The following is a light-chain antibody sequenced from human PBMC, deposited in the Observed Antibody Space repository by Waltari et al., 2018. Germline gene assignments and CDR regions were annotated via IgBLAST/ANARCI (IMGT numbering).Light chain of an antibody. CDR1: QSVLSSSNNKNY. CDR3: QQYYSTPVT. CDR2: WAS. J-gene: IGKJ4*01. V-gene: IGKV4-1*01. Sequence: DIVMTQSPDSLAVSLGERATINCKSSQSVLSSSNNKNYLAWYQQKPGQPPKLVIYWASTRESGVPDRFSGSGSGTDFTLTINSLQAEDVAVYYCQQYYSTPVTFGGGTKLEI.